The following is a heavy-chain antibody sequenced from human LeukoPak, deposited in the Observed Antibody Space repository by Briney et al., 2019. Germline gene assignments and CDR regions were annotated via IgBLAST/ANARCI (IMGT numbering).Heavy chain of an antibody. Sequence: EASVKVSCKASGYTFTGYFIHWVRQAPGQGLEWMGWINPNSGGTNYAQKFQGRVTMTRDTSISTAYMELSRLRSDDTAVYYCARPVGATDWFDPWGQGTLVTVSS. CDR1: GYTFTGYF. J-gene: IGHJ5*02. CDR3: ARPVGATDWFDP. V-gene: IGHV1-2*02. D-gene: IGHD1-26*01. CDR2: INPNSGGT.